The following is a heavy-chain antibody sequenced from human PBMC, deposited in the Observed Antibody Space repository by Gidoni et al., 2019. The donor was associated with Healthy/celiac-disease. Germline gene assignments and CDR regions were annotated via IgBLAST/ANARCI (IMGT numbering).Heavy chain of an antibody. CDR2: IYTSGST. D-gene: IGHD3-22*01. CDR1: GGSISRGSYY. J-gene: IGHJ2*01. CDR3: ARLFTTEWYFDL. V-gene: IGHV4-61*02. Sequence: QVQLQESGPGLVKPSQTLSLTCTVSGGSISRGSYYWSWIRQPAGKGLEWIGRIYTSGSTNYNPSLKRRVTMSVDTSKNQFSLKLSSVTAADTAVYYCARLFTTEWYFDLWGRGTLVTVSS.